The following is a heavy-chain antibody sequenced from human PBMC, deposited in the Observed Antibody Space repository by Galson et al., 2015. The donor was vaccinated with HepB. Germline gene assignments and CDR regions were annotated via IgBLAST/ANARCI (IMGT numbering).Heavy chain of an antibody. CDR1: GFTFSSYA. V-gene: IGHV3-23*01. CDR2: ISGSGGST. J-gene: IGHJ3*02. D-gene: IGHD2-15*01. Sequence: SLRLSCAASGFTFSSYAMSWVRQAPGKGLEWVSAISGSGGSTYYADSVKGRFTISRDNSKNTLYLQMNSLRAEDTAVYYCAKDPYCSGGSCYFTANDAFDIWGQGTMVTVSS. CDR3: AKDPYCSGGSCYFTANDAFDI.